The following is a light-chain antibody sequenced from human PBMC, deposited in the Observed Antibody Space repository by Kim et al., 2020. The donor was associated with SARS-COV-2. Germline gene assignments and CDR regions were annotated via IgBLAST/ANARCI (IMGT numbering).Light chain of an antibody. CDR2: EVS. Sequence: QSALTQPPSASGSPGQSVTISCTGTSSYVGGYNCVSWYQQHPGKAPKLMIFEVSKRPSGVPDRFSGSKSGNTASLTVSGLQAEDEADYYCSSYAGTPTVFGGGTQLTVL. CDR3: SSYAGTPTV. CDR1: SSYVGGYNC. V-gene: IGLV2-8*01. J-gene: IGLJ2*01.